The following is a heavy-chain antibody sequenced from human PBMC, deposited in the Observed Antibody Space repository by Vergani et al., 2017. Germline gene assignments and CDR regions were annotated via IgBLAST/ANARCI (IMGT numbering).Heavy chain of an antibody. CDR2: ISGDGGST. Sequence: EVQLVESGGGVVQPGGSLRLSCAASGFTFDDYAMHWVRQAPGKGLEWVSLISGDGGSTYYADSVKGRFTISRDNSKNSLYLQMNSLRAEDTAVYYCARGAARWLQLRAEYFQHWGQGTLVTVSS. J-gene: IGHJ1*01. CDR3: ARGAARWLQLRAEYFQH. CDR1: GFTFDDYA. V-gene: IGHV3-43*02. D-gene: IGHD5-24*01.